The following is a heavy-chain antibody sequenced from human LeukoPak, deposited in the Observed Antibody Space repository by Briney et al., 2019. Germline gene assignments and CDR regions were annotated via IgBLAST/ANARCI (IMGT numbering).Heavy chain of an antibody. J-gene: IGHJ4*02. Sequence: ASAKVSCKASGYTFTGYYMHWVRQAPGQGLEWMGWINPNSGGTNYAQKFQGRVTMTRDTSISTAYMELSRLRSDDTAVYYCAREKGVISNYDSSGSGDYFDYWGQGTLVTVSS. CDR3: AREKGVISNYDSSGSGDYFDY. CDR2: INPNSGGT. D-gene: IGHD3-22*01. V-gene: IGHV1-2*02. CDR1: GYTFTGYY.